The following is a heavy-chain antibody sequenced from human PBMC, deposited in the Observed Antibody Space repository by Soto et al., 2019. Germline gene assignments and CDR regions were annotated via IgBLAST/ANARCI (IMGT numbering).Heavy chain of an antibody. J-gene: IGHJ4*02. CDR2: ISSSGSTI. CDR1: GFTFSDYY. D-gene: IGHD3-22*01. Sequence: GGSLRLSCAASGFTFSDYYMSWIRQAPGKGLEWVSYISSSGSTIYYADSVKGRFTISRDNAKNSLYLQMNSLRAEDTAMYYCAKHMDDSGYFYVEGADHWGQGTLVTVSS. V-gene: IGHV3-11*01. CDR3: AKHMDDSGYFYVEGADH.